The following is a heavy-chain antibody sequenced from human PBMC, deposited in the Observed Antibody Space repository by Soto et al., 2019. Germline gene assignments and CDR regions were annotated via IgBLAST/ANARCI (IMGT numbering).Heavy chain of an antibody. J-gene: IGHJ5*02. V-gene: IGHV1-46*01. CDR2: INPRGGLT. CDR3: ARDYGDYYFDP. Sequence: QGQLVQSGAEVKKPGASVKVSCKTSGYPFSSYFHHWVRQAPGQGLEWMGIINPRGGLTNYAQKFQGRGTKTRDTSTTTVYMELSSLTSDDTAVYYCARDYGDYYFDPGGQGTLDNDSS. CDR1: GYPFSSYF. D-gene: IGHD4-17*01.